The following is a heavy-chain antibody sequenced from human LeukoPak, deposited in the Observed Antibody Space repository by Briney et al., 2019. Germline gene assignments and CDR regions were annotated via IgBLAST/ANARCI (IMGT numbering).Heavy chain of an antibody. CDR2: IESKTDGGTT. CDR3: TTYGSGRKFDY. V-gene: IGHV3-15*04. Sequence: GGSLRLSCAASGFTFDDYAMHWVRQAPGKGLEWVGRIESKTDGGTTDYAAPVKGRFTISRDDSTNTLYLQMNSLKSEDTAVYYCTTYGSGRKFDYWGQGILVTVSS. J-gene: IGHJ4*02. CDR1: GFTFDDYA. D-gene: IGHD3-10*01.